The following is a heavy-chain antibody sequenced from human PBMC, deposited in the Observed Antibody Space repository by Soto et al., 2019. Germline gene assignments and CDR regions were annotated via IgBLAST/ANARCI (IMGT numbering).Heavy chain of an antibody. CDR2: IYYSGSA. CDR1: GGSISSYY. Sequence: SETLSLTCTVSGGSISSYYWSWIRQPPGKGLEWIGYIYYSGSANYNPSLKSRVTISVDTSKNQFSLKLSSVTAADTAVYYCARFYDSSGYYYDYWGQGTLVTVSS. D-gene: IGHD3-22*01. J-gene: IGHJ4*02. V-gene: IGHV4-59*01. CDR3: ARFYDSSGYYYDY.